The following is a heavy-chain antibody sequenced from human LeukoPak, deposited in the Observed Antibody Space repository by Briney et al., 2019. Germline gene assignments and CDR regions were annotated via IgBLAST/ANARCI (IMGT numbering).Heavy chain of an antibody. V-gene: IGHV4-59*01. D-gene: IGHD3-22*01. CDR3: ARRESSGYYSP. J-gene: IGHJ4*02. CDR1: GGSINSYY. CDR2: IYYTGST. Sequence: MSSETLSLTCSVSGGSINSYYWSWYRQTPGKELEWIGYIYYTGSTNYNPSLKSRVTISVDTSKNQFSLKLSSVTAADTAVYYCARRESSGYYSPWGQGTLVTVSS.